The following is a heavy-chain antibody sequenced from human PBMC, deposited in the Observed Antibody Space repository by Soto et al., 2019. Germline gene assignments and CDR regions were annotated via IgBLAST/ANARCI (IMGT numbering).Heavy chain of an antibody. CDR2: ISWNSGSI. V-gene: IGHV3-9*01. J-gene: IGHJ4*02. Sequence: DVQLVESGGGLVQPGRSLRLSCAASGFTFDDYAMHWVRQAPGKGLEWVSGISWNSGSIGYADSVKGRFTISRDNAKNSLYLQMNSLRAEDTALYYCARGTSMVRGPFDYWGQGTLVTVSS. CDR3: ARGTSMVRGPFDY. D-gene: IGHD3-10*01. CDR1: GFTFDDYA.